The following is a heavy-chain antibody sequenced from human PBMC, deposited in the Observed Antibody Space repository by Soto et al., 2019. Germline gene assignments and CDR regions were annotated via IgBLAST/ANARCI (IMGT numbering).Heavy chain of an antibody. J-gene: IGHJ5*02. CDR3: AGTMGARYNWFDP. V-gene: IGHV4-59*01. D-gene: IGHD3-10*01. CDR2: TYYSGST. CDR1: GVSITSYY. Sequence: SETLSLTCIVSGVSITSYYWTWIRQPPGKGLEWIGYTYYSGSTNYNPSLKSRVAISVDTSKSQFSLKLKSVTSADTAVYYCAGTMGARYNWFDPRGQGTLVTVSS.